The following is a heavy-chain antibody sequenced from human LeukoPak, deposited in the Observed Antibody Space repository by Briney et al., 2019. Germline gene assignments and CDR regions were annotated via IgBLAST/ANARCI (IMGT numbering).Heavy chain of an antibody. CDR1: GYTFTSYD. CDR3: ARGLSYRAYYDFWSGAGGMDV. D-gene: IGHD3-3*01. Sequence: ASVKVSCKASGYTFTSYDINWVRQATGQGLEWMGWMNPNSGNTGYAQKFQGRVTMTRNTSISTAYLERSSLRSEDTAVYYCARGLSYRAYYDFWSGAGGMDVWGQGTTVTVSS. V-gene: IGHV1-8*01. CDR2: MNPNSGNT. J-gene: IGHJ6*02.